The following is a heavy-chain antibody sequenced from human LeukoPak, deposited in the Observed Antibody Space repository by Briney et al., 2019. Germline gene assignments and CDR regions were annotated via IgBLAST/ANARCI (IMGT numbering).Heavy chain of an antibody. V-gene: IGHV3-30*02. J-gene: IGHJ4*02. CDR2: IRYDGSNK. Sequence: GGSLRLSCAASGFTFSSYSMNWVRQAPGKGLEWVAFIRYDGSNKYYADSVKGRFTISRDNSKNTLYLQMNSLRAEGTAVYYCMSGVRGVPVWGQGTLVTVSS. D-gene: IGHD3-10*01. CDR3: MSGVRGVPV. CDR1: GFTFSSYS.